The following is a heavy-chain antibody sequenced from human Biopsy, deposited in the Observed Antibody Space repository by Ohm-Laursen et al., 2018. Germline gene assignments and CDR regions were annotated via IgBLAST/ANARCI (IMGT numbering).Heavy chain of an antibody. CDR3: ARDALGGGSYRFFY. CDR1: GGTFTNYA. V-gene: IGHV1-69*13. Sequence: GASVKVSCKASGGTFTNYAISWVRPAPGQGLEWMGGIIPIFGTANYAQKFQGRVTITADESTSTAYMELSSLRSDDTAVYYCARDALGGGSYRFFYWGQGSLVTVSS. J-gene: IGHJ4*02. D-gene: IGHD1-26*01. CDR2: IIPIFGTA.